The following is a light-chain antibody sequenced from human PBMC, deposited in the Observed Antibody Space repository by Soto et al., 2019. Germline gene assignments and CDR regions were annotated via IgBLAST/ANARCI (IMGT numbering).Light chain of an antibody. V-gene: IGKV4-1*01. J-gene: IGKJ1*01. CDR2: WAS. CDR3: QQYYSTPLT. Sequence: DIVMTQSPDSLAVSLGERATINCKYSQSVLYSSNNKNYLAWYQQKPGQPPKLLIYWASTRESGVPDRFSGSGSGTDFTLTISSLQAEDVEVYYCQQYYSTPLTFGQGTKVEIK. CDR1: QSVLYSSNNKNY.